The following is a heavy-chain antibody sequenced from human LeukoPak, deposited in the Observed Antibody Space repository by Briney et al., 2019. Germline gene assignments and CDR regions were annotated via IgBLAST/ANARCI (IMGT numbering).Heavy chain of an antibody. CDR3: AREWTSSEFDY. J-gene: IGHJ4*02. CDR2: IYYSGST. CDR1: GGSISSHY. V-gene: IGHV4-59*11. Sequence: SETLSLTCTVSGGSISSHYWSWIRQPPGKGLEWIGYIYYSGSTNYNPSLKSRVTISVDTSKNQFSLKLTSVTAADPAVYSFAREWTSSEFDYWGQGTLVTVSS. D-gene: IGHD3-3*01.